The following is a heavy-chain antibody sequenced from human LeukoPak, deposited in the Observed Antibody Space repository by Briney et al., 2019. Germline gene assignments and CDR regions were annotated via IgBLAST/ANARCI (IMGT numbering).Heavy chain of an antibody. V-gene: IGHV3-23*01. CDR2: ISGSGGST. CDR3: AKDNYCSSTSCYVGVYYYYGMDV. Sequence: PGGSLRLSCAASGFTFSSYAMSWVRQAPGKGLEWVSAISGSGGSTYYADSVKGRFTISRDNSKNTLYLQMNSLRAEDTAVYYCAKDNYCSSTSCYVGVYYYYGMDVWGQGTTVTVSS. J-gene: IGHJ6*02. D-gene: IGHD2-2*01. CDR1: GFTFSSYA.